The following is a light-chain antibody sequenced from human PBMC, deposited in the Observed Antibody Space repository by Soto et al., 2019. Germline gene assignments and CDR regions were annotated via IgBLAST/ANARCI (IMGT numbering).Light chain of an antibody. J-gene: IGKJ4*01. V-gene: IGKV1-5*03. CDR3: QKYNSAPLT. Sequence: DIQMTQSPSTLSASVGDKVTITCRASQSISNCLAWHQQKPGKAPKLLISKASSLESGVPSRFSGSGSGTEFTLTISSLQPEDVATYYCQKYNSAPLTFGGGTKVDIK. CDR1: QSISNC. CDR2: KAS.